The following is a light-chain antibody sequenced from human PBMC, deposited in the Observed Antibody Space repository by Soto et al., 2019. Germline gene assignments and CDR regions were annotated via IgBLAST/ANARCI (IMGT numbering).Light chain of an antibody. V-gene: IGLV2-14*01. CDR2: NVS. J-gene: IGLJ2*01. CDR3: SSFTSTNTVL. Sequence: SALTQPDSVSGSPGQSITLSCTGTSSDVGGYNYVSWYQQHPGKAPKLMIYNVSNRPSGVSNRFSGSKSGNTASLTISGLQAEDEDHYYCSSFTSTNTVLFGGGTKVTVL. CDR1: SSDVGGYNY.